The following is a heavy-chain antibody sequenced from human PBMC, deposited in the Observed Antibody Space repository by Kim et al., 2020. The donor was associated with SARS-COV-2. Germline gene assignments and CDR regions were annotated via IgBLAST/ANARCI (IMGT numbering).Heavy chain of an antibody. J-gene: IGHJ4*01. Sequence: SETLSLTCAVYGGSFSGYYWSWIRQPPGKGLEWIGEINHSGSTNYNPSLKSRVTISVDTSKNQFSLKLSSVTAADTAVYYCAIRIRSIAARPSSPFDYWG. CDR1: GGSFSGYY. CDR2: INHSGST. V-gene: IGHV4-34*01. CDR3: AIRIRSIAARPSSPFDY. D-gene: IGHD6-6*01.